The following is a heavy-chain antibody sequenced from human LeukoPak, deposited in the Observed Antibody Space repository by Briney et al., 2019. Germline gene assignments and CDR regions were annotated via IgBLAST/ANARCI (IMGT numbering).Heavy chain of an antibody. CDR3: ARGGPTIFGVVISPFDY. V-gene: IGHV3-20*04. CDR1: GFTVSSNY. CDR2: INWNGGST. Sequence: GGSLRLSCAASGFTVSSNYMSWVRQAPGKGLEWVSGINWNGGSTGYADSVRGRFTISRDNAKNSLYLQMNSLRAEDTALYYCARGGPTIFGVVISPFDYWGQGTLVTVSS. J-gene: IGHJ4*02. D-gene: IGHD3-3*01.